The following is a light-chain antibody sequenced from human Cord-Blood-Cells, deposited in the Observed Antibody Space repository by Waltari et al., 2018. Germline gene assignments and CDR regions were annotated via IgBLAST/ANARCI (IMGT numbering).Light chain of an antibody. V-gene: IGKV1-39*01. Sequence: DIQMTKSPSSLSASVDDRVTITCRASQSIRSYLNWYQQKPGKAPKLLIYAAASLQSGVPSRFSGSGSGTDFTLTISSLQPEDFSTYYCQQSYSTPPYTFGQGTKLEIK. CDR1: QSIRSY. J-gene: IGKJ2*01. CDR3: QQSYSTPPYT. CDR2: AAA.